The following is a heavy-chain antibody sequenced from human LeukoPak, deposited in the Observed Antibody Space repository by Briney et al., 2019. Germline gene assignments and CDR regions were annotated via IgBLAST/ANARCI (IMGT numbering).Heavy chain of an antibody. CDR1: GFTFSSYG. CDR3: ARGFYDILTGYYLSTPPNWFDP. CDR2: IRYDGSNK. V-gene: IGHV3-30*02. D-gene: IGHD3-9*01. J-gene: IGHJ5*02. Sequence: GGSLRLSCAASGFTFSSYGMHWVRQAPGKGLEWVAFIRYDGSNKYYADSVKGRFTISRDNSKNTLYLQMNSLRAEDTAVYYCARGFYDILTGYYLSTPPNWFDPWGQGTLVTVST.